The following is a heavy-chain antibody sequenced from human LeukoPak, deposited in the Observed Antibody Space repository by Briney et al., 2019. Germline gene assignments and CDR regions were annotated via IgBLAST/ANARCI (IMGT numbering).Heavy chain of an antibody. Sequence: SQTLSLTCAIFGDSVSSNSAAWNWIRQSPSRGLEWLGRTYCRYYAVSVKSRITINPDTSKNQFSLQLNSVTPEDTAVYYCARYYYDSSGYQYFFDYWGQGTLVTVSS. J-gene: IGHJ4*02. CDR1: GDSVSSNSAA. V-gene: IGHV6-1*01. D-gene: IGHD3-22*01. CDR3: ARYYYDSSGYQYFFDY. CDR2: TYCR.